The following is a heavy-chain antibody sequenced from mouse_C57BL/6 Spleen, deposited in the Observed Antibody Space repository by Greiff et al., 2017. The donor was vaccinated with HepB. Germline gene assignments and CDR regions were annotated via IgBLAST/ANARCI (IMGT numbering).Heavy chain of an antibody. D-gene: IGHD1-3*01. Sequence: EVMLVESGGGLVKPGGSLKLSCAASGFTFSSYTMSWVRQTPEKRLEWVATISGGGGNTYYPDSVKGRFTISRANAKNTLYLQMSSLRSEDTALYYCASLTIPYWYFDVWGTGTTVTVSS. CDR3: ASLTIPYWYFDV. CDR2: ISGGGGNT. J-gene: IGHJ1*03. V-gene: IGHV5-9*01. CDR1: GFTFSSYT.